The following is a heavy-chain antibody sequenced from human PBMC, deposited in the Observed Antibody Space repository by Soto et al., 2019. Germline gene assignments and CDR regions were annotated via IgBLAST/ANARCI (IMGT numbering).Heavy chain of an antibody. CDR1: GGSISSGDYY. J-gene: IGHJ4*02. CDR2: IYYSGST. V-gene: IGHV4-30-4*01. Sequence: SETLSLTCTVSGGSISSGDYYWSWIRQPPGKGLEWIGYIYYSGSTYYNPSLKSRVTISVDTSKNQFSLKLSSVTAADTAVYYCARAYSSGWYPSLWGQGTLVTVSS. CDR3: ARAYSSGWYPSL. D-gene: IGHD6-19*01.